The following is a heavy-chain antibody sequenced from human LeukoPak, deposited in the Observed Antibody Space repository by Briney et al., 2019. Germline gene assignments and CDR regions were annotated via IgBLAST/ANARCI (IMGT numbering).Heavy chain of an antibody. Sequence: GGSLRLSCAASGFTFSSYGMHWARQAPGKGLEWVAFIRYDGSNKYYADSVKGRFTISRDNSKNTLYLQMNSLRAEDTAVYYCARDPSSSRFRGVFDYWGQGTLVTVSS. CDR1: GFTFSSYG. V-gene: IGHV3-30*02. J-gene: IGHJ4*02. CDR2: IRYDGSNK. CDR3: ARDPSSSRFRGVFDY. D-gene: IGHD6-13*01.